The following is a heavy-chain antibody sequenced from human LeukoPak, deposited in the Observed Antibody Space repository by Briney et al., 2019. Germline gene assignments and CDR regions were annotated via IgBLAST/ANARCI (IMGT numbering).Heavy chain of an antibody. Sequence: GGSLRLSCVASGFTFRSYWMSWVRQAPGKGLEYVSAISSNGGSTYYADSVKGRFTISRDNSKNTLYLQMSSLRAEDTAVYYCVNLGSGGGNYWGQGTLVTVSS. CDR3: VNLGSGGGNY. D-gene: IGHD6-19*01. CDR1: GFTFRSYW. CDR2: ISSNGGST. V-gene: IGHV3-64D*06. J-gene: IGHJ4*02.